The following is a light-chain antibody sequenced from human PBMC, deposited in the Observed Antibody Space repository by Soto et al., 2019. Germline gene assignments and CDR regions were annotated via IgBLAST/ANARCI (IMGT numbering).Light chain of an antibody. J-gene: IGLJ3*02. V-gene: IGLV2-14*01. Sequence: QSALTQPASVSGSPGQSIIISCTGTSSDVGGYNYVSWYQQHPGKAPKLVLYDVSNRPSGVSNRFSGSKSGNTVSLTISGLQAEDEADYYCSSYTSSSTWVFGGGTKVTVL. CDR2: DVS. CDR3: SSYTSSSTWV. CDR1: SSDVGGYNY.